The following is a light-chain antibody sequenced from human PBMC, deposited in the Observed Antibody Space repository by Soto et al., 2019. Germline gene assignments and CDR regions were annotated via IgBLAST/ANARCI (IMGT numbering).Light chain of an antibody. Sequence: GDRVTITFRASQDIQDYLAWFQQKPGKAPKLLIHGASTLQSGVPSRFSGSGSGTNFFLTISSLQPEDIATYYCQKYNKAPWTFGPGTKVDIK. CDR2: GAS. J-gene: IGKJ1*01. CDR1: QDIQDY. V-gene: IGKV1-27*01. CDR3: QKYNKAPWT.